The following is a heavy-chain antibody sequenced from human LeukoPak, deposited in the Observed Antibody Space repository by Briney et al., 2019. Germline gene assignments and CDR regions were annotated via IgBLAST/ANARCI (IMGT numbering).Heavy chain of an antibody. D-gene: IGHD4-17*01. CDR1: GFTFSSYG. CDR2: ISGSGGST. V-gene: IGHV3-23*01. J-gene: IGHJ6*03. Sequence: GGTLRLSCAASGFTFSSYGMSWVRQAPGKGLEWVSAISGSGGSTYYAASVKGRFTISRDNSKNTLYPQMNSLRAEDTAVYYCARTLTLDPDYGDYGPQTQYYYYYMDVWGKGTTVTISS. CDR3: ARTLTLDPDYGDYGPQTQYYYYYMDV.